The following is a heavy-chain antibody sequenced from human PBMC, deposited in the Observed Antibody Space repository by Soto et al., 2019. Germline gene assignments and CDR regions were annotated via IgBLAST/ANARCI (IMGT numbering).Heavy chain of an antibody. CDR2: VAYDGSKT. CDR3: ATSVGGSIYYNSGNFDS. D-gene: IGHD3-10*01. V-gene: IGHV3-30*03. Sequence: QVQLVESGGGVVQPGRSLRLTCAASGFTFSSNGMHWVRQAPVKGLEWVALVAYDGSKTYYGVSVRGRFTISRDNSANPLYLQMNSLRSEDTAVYYCATSVGGSIYYNSGNFDSCGQGTLVPVAS. J-gene: IGHJ5*01. CDR1: GFTFSSNG.